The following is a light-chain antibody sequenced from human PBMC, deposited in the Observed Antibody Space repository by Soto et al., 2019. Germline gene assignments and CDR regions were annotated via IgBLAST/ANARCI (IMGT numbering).Light chain of an antibody. Sequence: QSVLTQPPSVSVAPGQRDTISCTGSSSNIGAGYDVHWYQQLPGTAPKLLTYGNSNRPSGVPDRFSGSKSGTSASLAITGIQAEDEADYYCQTYDSSLSGVVFGGGTKRTVL. CDR2: GNS. J-gene: IGLJ2*01. CDR3: QTYDSSLSGVV. V-gene: IGLV1-40*01. CDR1: SSNIGAGYD.